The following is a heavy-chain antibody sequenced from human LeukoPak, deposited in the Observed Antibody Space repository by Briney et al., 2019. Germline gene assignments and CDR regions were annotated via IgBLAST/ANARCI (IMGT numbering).Heavy chain of an antibody. D-gene: IGHD2-15*01. CDR3: ARGGGWFDP. CDR1: GGSISSSSYY. CDR2: IYYSGST. Sequence: SETLSLTCTVSGGSISSSSYYWGWIRQPPGKGLEWIGSIYYSGSTYYNPSLKSRVTISVDTSKNQFSLKLSSVTAADTAVYYCARGGGWFDPWGQGTLVTVSS. J-gene: IGHJ5*02. V-gene: IGHV4-39*07.